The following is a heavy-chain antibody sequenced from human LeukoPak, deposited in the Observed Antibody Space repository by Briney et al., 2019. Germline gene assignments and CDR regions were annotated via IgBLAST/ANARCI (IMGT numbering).Heavy chain of an antibody. Sequence: GGSLRLSCAASGFTFSSYEMNSVRQAPGEGLEWVSHISSGGSNIFYADSVKGRFTISRDNAKNSLYLQMNSLRAEDTAVYYCARETYYYDSSNYRLFDYWGQGTLVTVSS. J-gene: IGHJ4*02. CDR1: GFTFSSYE. CDR2: ISSGGSNI. D-gene: IGHD3-22*01. CDR3: ARETYYYDSSNYRLFDY. V-gene: IGHV3-48*03.